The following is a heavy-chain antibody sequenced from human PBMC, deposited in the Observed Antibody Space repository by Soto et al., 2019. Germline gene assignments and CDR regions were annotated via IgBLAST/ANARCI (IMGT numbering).Heavy chain of an antibody. CDR2: ISFDGTNK. CDR1: EFVFTNFA. CDR3: TKGGHKPTGAAFYI. J-gene: IGHJ3*02. D-gene: IGHD3-10*01. V-gene: IGHV3-30*18. Sequence: QVQLVESGGGVVQPGRSLRLSCTASEFVFTNFAMHWVRQAPGKGLEWVASISFDGTNKYYADSVRGRFTISRDNSKNTLYLQMDSLRVEDTTVYYCTKGGHKPTGAAFYIWGQGTKVTVSS.